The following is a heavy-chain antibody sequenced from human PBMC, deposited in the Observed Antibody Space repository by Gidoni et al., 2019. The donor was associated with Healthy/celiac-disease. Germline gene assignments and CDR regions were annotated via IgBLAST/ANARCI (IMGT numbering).Heavy chain of an antibody. D-gene: IGHD3-22*01. J-gene: IGHJ5*02. V-gene: IGHV1-69*01. CDR1: GGTFSSYA. CDR3: ARGDYYDSSGYLAWFNP. CDR2: NIPIFGTA. Sequence: QVQLVQSGAEVKKPGSSAKVSCKASGGTFSSYAISWVRQAPGQGLEWMGGNIPIFGTANYAQKFQGRVTITADESTSTAYMELSSLRSEDTAVYYCARGDYYDSSGYLAWFNPWGQGTLVTVSS.